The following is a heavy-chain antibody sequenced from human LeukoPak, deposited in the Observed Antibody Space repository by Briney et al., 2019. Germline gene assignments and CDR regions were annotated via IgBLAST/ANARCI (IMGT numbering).Heavy chain of an antibody. CDR3: SKHRIAVAGRSPYFED. D-gene: IGHD6-19*01. J-gene: IGHJ4*02. CDR1: GFTFSTYA. Sequence: GGSLRLSCAVSGFTFSTYAMSWVRQAPGKELESVSTISSSGGHTYYADSVKGRFTISRDNSKNTLYLQMNSLRAEDTAVYYCSKHRIAVAGRSPYFEDWGQGTLVTVSS. V-gene: IGHV3-23*01. CDR2: ISSSGGHT.